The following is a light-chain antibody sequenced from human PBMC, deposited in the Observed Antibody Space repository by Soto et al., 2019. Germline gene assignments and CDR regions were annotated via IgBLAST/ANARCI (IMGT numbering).Light chain of an antibody. CDR1: QSVSSY. CDR2: DAS. V-gene: IGKV3-11*01. CDR3: QQRSNWPLT. J-gene: IGKJ4*01. Sequence: EIVLTQSPATLSLSPGERATLSCRASQSVSSYLAWYQQKRGQAPRLLIYDASNRATGIPARFSGSGSGTYFTLTISSLEPDDFAVYYCQQRSNWPLTFGGGTKVEIK.